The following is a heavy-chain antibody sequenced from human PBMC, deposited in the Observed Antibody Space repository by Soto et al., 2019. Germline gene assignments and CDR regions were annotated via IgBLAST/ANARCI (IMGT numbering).Heavy chain of an antibody. D-gene: IGHD6-13*01. J-gene: IGHJ5*02. V-gene: IGHV4-59*01. CDR2: MYYSETT. CDR3: ARANSSHSYKLEYKWFDP. Sequence: SETLSLTCTVSGASINDFYWSWIRQTPGKGLEWVGFMYYSETTKYNPSLKGRVNMSLDTSKNQVSLHLKSVTAADTAVYYCARANSSHSYKLEYKWFDPWGQGTQVTVSS. CDR1: GASINDFY.